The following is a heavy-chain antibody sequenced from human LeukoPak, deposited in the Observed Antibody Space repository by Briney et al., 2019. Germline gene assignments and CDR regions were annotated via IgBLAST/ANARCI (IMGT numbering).Heavy chain of an antibody. Sequence: GGSLRLSCGACGFTLSMTCMHCVRQSPGKGLVCVSRINSDGTSTFYADSVKVRFTISIESANNTVYLQISGLRGDDRHGDDCARDNYYSIDYWGQGTLVTASS. CDR1: GFTLSMTC. V-gene: IGHV3-74*01. J-gene: IGHJ4*02. CDR2: INSDGTST. CDR3: ARDNYYSIDY. D-gene: IGHD3-22*01.